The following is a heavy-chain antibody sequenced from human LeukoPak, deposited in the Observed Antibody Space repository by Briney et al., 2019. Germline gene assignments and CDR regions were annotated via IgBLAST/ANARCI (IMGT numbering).Heavy chain of an antibody. CDR2: IYTSGST. J-gene: IGHJ3*02. Sequence: SQTLSLTCTVSGGSISSASYYWSWIRQPAGKGLQWIGRIYTSGSTYYNPSLKSRVTISVDTSKNQFSLKLSSLTAADTAVYYCARGTDDYGDFGVFDIWGQGTMVTVSS. V-gene: IGHV4-61*02. CDR1: GGSISSASYY. D-gene: IGHD4-17*01. CDR3: ARGTDDYGDFGVFDI.